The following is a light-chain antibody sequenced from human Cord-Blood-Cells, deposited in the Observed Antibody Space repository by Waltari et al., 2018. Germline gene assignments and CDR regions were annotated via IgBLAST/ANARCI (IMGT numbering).Light chain of an antibody. CDR1: QSISSY. Sequence: DTQITQSQSSLSASVGDRVTITCRASQSISSYLNWDQQKTGKAPKLLMYAASSLQSGVPSRFSGSGSGTDFTRTISSLQPEDFATYYCQQSYSTPYTFGQGTKLEIK. CDR2: AAS. V-gene: IGKV1-39*01. J-gene: IGKJ2*01. CDR3: QQSYSTPYT.